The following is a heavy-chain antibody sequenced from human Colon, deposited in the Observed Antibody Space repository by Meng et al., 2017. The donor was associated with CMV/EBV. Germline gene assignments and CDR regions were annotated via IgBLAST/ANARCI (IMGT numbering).Heavy chain of an antibody. CDR3: GCGVPAYDY. CDR2: IKSKTDGGAI. Sequence: VQLVASGGGLVKPGGSLRLSCSASGFSFPGAWMSWVRQTPGKGLEWVGQIKSKTDGGAIDYAASMRGRFTISRDDSRNMVYLQMNSLIIENTAMYYCGCGVPAYDYWGQGALVTVSS. CDR1: GFSFPGAW. J-gene: IGHJ4*02. D-gene: IGHD2-2*01. V-gene: IGHV3-15*01.